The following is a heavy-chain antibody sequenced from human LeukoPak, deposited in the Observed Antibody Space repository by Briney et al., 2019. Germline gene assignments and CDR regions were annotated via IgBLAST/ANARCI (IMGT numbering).Heavy chain of an antibody. CDR3: ARDSTIYPQIYAFDI. CDR1: GFTFRVYA. V-gene: IGHV3-23*01. Sequence: PGGSLRLSCAASGFTFRVYAMTWVRQAPGKGLEWVSVVRGSGGTTYYADSVKGRFTISRDNSKNTLYLQMNSLRAEDTAVYYCARDSTIYPQIYAFDIWGQGAMVTVSS. J-gene: IGHJ3*02. D-gene: IGHD2-21*01. CDR2: VRGSGGTT.